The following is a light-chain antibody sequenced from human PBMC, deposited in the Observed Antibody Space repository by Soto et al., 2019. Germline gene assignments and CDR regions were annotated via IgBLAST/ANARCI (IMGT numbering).Light chain of an antibody. J-gene: IGLJ1*01. Sequence: QSVLTQPASVSGSPGQSITISCSGTSSDVGTFNRVSWYQQTPGTAPKLVIYEVSNRPSGLSHRFSGSKSGYTASLTISGLQAEDEADYYCSSYTGGTTRYVFGTGTKLTVL. V-gene: IGLV2-14*01. CDR2: EVS. CDR1: SSDVGTFNR. CDR3: SSYTGGTTRYV.